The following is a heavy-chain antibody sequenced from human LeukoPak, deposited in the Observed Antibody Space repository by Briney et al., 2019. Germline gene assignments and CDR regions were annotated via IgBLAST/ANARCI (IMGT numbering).Heavy chain of an antibody. Sequence: SETLSLTCTVSGGSISSYYWSWIRPPPGKGLEWIGYIYYSGSTNYNPSLKSRVTISVDTSKNQFSLKLSSVTAEDTAVYYCARGLGIAARLIVWFDPWGQGTLVTVSS. CDR3: ARGLGIAARLIVWFDP. D-gene: IGHD6-6*01. CDR1: GGSISSYY. CDR2: IYYSGST. J-gene: IGHJ5*02. V-gene: IGHV4-59*01.